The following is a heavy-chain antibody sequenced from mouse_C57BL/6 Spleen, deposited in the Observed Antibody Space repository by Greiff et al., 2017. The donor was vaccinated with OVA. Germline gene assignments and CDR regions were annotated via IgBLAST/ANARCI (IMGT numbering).Heavy chain of an antibody. CDR2: IDPSDSYT. D-gene: IGHD1-1*01. V-gene: IGHV1-69*01. CDR3: ARWGTTVVEPVAY. J-gene: IGHJ3*01. Sequence: VQLKESGAELVMPGASVKLSCKASGYTFTSYWMHWVKQRPGQGLEWIGEIDPSDSYTNYNRKFKGKYTLTVDKSSSTTYMQLSSLTSEDSAVYYCARWGTTVVEPVAYWGQGTLVTVSA. CDR1: GYTFTSYW.